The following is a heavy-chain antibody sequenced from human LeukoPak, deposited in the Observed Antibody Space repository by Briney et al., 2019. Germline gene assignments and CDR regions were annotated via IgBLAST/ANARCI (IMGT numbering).Heavy chain of an antibody. Sequence: GASVKVSCKASGYTFTSYYMHWVRQAPGQGLEWMGIINPSGGSTSYAQKFQGRVTMTRDTSISTAYMELSRLRSDDTAVYYCAKGGLLEWLFIEYNWFDPWGQGTLVTVSS. CDR3: AKGGLLEWLFIEYNWFDP. J-gene: IGHJ5*02. CDR2: INPSGGST. D-gene: IGHD3-3*01. CDR1: GYTFTSYY. V-gene: IGHV1-46*01.